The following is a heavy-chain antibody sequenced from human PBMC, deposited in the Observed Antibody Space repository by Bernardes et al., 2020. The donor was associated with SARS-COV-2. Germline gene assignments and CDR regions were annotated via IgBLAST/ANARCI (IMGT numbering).Heavy chain of an antibody. J-gene: IGHJ4*02. D-gene: IGHD2-2*01. V-gene: IGHV4-34*01. CDR2: INHSGST. Sequence: PQSLSLTCAVYGGSSSGYYWSCNRQPPGKGLEWIGEINHSGSTNYNPSLKSRVTITVDTSKNQFSLKLSSVTAADTAVYYCARVGAAAAPFIRGQGTLVTVSS. CDR1: GGSSSGYY. CDR3: ARVGAAAAPFI.